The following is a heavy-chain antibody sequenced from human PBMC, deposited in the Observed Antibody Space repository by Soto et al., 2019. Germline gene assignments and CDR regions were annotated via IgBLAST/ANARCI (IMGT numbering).Heavy chain of an antibody. V-gene: IGHV3-33*01. CDR3: ARDLEGPFDY. Sequence: GGSRRVCCAGSGVTFSYYGMHWVRQAPGKGLEWVAVIWYDGSNKYYADSVKGRFTISRDNSKNTLYLQMNSLRAEDTAVYYCARDLEGPFDYWGQGT. CDR1: GVTFSYYG. J-gene: IGHJ4*02. CDR2: IWYDGSNK. D-gene: IGHD1-1*01.